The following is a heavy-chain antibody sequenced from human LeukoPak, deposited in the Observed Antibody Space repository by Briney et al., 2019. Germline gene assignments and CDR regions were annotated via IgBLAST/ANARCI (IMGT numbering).Heavy chain of an antibody. CDR1: AGSFSGYY. V-gene: IGHV4-34*01. CDR3: ARVPPSGKQWLSYDY. J-gene: IGHJ4*02. CDR2: INHSGST. Sequence: PSETLSLTCAVYAGSFSGYYWSWIRQPPGKGLEWIGEINHSGSTNYNPSLKSRVTISVDTSKNQFSLRLSSVTAADTAVYYCARVPPSGKQWLSYDYWGQGTLVTVSS. D-gene: IGHD6-19*01.